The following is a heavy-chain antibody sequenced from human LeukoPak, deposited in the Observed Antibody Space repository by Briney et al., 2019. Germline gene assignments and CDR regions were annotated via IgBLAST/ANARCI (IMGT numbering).Heavy chain of an antibody. CDR1: GGTFSSYA. D-gene: IGHD6-19*01. Sequence: SVKVSCKASGGTFSSYAISWVRQAPGQGLEWMGRIIPIFGTANYAQKFQGRVTITTDESTSTAYMELSSLRSEDTAVYYCARDSGGEQWLVPFDYWGQGTLVTVSS. CDR2: IIPIFGTA. V-gene: IGHV1-69*05. J-gene: IGHJ4*02. CDR3: ARDSGGEQWLVPFDY.